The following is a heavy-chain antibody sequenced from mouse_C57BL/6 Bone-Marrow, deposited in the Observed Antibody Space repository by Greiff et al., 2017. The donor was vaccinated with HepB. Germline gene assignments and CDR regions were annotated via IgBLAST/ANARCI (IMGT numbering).Heavy chain of an antibody. V-gene: IGHV2-3*01. CDR3: AKASAGLLAY. Sequence: VQRVESGPGLVAPSQSLSITCTVSGFSLTSYGVSWVRQPTGKGLEWLGVIWGDGSTNYHSAHIYSLSSSKDNSKSQVFLKLNSRETDDTATYYFAKASAGLLAYWGQGTLVTVSA. CDR2: IWGDGST. D-gene: IGHD3-2*02. CDR1: GFSLTSYG. J-gene: IGHJ3*01.